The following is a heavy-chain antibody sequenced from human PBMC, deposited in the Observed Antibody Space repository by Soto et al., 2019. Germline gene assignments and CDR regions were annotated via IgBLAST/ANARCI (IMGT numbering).Heavy chain of an antibody. V-gene: IGHV3-7*05. CDR1: GFTFSSYW. CDR2: IKQDGSEK. Sequence: EVQLVESGGGLVQPGGSLRLSCVASGFTFSSYWMNWVRQAPGKGLEWVASIKQDGSEKYYLDSVKGRFTISRDNAKNSLYLQMNSLRAEDTAVYYCANGFRAGYWGQGTLVTVSS. D-gene: IGHD5-12*01. J-gene: IGHJ4*02. CDR3: ANGFRAGY.